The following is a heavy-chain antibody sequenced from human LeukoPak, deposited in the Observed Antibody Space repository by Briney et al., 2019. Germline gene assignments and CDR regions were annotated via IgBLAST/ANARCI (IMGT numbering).Heavy chain of an antibody. Sequence: ASVKVSCKASGYTFTGYGISWVRQAPGQGLEWMGWISAYNGNTNYAQKLQGRVTMTTDTSTSTAYMELRSLRSDDTAVYYCARDGYYYDSSGYLGTRWFDPWGQGTLVTVSS. CDR3: ARDGYYYDSSGYLGTRWFDP. D-gene: IGHD3-22*01. CDR1: GYTFTGYG. J-gene: IGHJ5*02. CDR2: ISAYNGNT. V-gene: IGHV1-18*01.